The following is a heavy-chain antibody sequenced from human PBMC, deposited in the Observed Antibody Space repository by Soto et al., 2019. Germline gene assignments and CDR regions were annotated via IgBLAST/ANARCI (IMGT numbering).Heavy chain of an antibody. CDR1: GFSLSTSGMC. CDR3: ARIPPPRYPYHYGMDV. J-gene: IGHJ6*02. V-gene: IGHV2-70*01. Sequence: SGPTLVNPTQTLTLTCTFSGFSLSTSGMCVSWIRQPPGKALEWLALIDWDDDKYYSTSLKTRLTISKDTSKNQVVLTMTNMDPVDTATYYCARIPPPRYPYHYGMDVWGQGTTVTVSS. D-gene: IGHD1-1*01. CDR2: IDWDDDK.